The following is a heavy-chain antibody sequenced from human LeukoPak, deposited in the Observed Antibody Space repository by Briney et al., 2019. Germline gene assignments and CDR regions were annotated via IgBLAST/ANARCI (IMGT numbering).Heavy chain of an antibody. CDR3: AREYYDYVWGSYRFGFDP. D-gene: IGHD3-16*02. J-gene: IGHJ5*02. V-gene: IGHV4-4*07. Sequence: SETLFLTCTVSGGSISSYYWSWIRQPAGKGLEWIGRIYTSGSTNYNPSLKSRVTMSVDTSKNQFSLKLSSVTAADTAVYYCAREYYDYVWGSYRFGFDPWGQGTLVTVSS. CDR1: GGSISSYY. CDR2: IYTSGST.